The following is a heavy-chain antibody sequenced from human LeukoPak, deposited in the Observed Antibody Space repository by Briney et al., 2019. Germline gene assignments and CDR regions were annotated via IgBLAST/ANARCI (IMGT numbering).Heavy chain of an antibody. V-gene: IGHV1-2*02. D-gene: IGHD5-12*01. J-gene: IGHJ3*02. Sequence: GASVKVSCKASGYTFTGYYMHWVRQAPGQGLEWMGWINPNSGGTNYAQKFQGRVTMTRDASISTAYMELSRLRSDDTAVYYCARDSPVAYAFDIWGQGTMVTVSS. CDR1: GYTFTGYY. CDR2: INPNSGGT. CDR3: ARDSPVAYAFDI.